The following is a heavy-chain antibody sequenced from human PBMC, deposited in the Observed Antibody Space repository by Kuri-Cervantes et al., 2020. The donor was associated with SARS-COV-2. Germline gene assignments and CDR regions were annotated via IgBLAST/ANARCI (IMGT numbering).Heavy chain of an antibody. V-gene: IGHV1-18*01. J-gene: IGHJ5*02. CDR3: ATSGSPVPDLNWFDP. CDR2: ISAYTGNT. Sequence: ASVKVSCKVSGYTLTELSMHWVRQAPGKGLEWMGWISAYTGNTNYAQKLQGRVTLTTDTSTSTAYMELSSLRSEDTAVYYCATSGSPVPDLNWFDPWGQGTLVTVSS. D-gene: IGHD2-2*01. CDR1: GYTLTELS.